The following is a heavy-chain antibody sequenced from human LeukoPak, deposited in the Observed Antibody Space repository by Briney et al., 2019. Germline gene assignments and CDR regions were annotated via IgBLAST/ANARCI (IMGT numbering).Heavy chain of an antibody. CDR3: ARDMRWNSYYYYYMDV. V-gene: IGHV3-30*04. D-gene: IGHD1-7*01. J-gene: IGHJ6*03. CDR1: GFTFSSYA. CDR2: ISYDGSNK. Sequence: GGSLRLSCAASGFTFSSYAMHWVRQAPGKGLEWVAVISYDGSNKYYADSVKGRFTISRDNSKNTLYLQMNSLRAEDTAVYYCARDMRWNSYYYYYMDVWGKGTTVTVSS.